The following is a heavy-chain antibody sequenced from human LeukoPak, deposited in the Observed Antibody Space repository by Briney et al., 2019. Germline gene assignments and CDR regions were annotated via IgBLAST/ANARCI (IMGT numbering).Heavy chain of an antibody. J-gene: IGHJ3*02. V-gene: IGHV1-8*01. CDR1: GYTFTSYD. D-gene: IGHD3-22*01. Sequence: ASVKVSCKASGYTFTSYDINWVRQATGQGLEWMGWMNPNSGNTGYAQELQGRVTMTRNTSISTAYMELSSLRSEDTAVYYCARGVYDYYYDSSGYPNYDAFDIWGQGTMVTVSS. CDR3: ARGVYDYYYDSSGYPNYDAFDI. CDR2: MNPNSGNT.